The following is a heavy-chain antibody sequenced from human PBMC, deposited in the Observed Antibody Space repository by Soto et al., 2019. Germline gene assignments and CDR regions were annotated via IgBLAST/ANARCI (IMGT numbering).Heavy chain of an antibody. V-gene: IGHV1-69*12. D-gene: IGHD5-12*01. J-gene: IGHJ4*02. CDR3: AREGGGYTPFDY. CDR2: IIPIFGTA. CDR1: VGTFHSYA. Sequence: QVQLVQSGAAVKKPGSSVKVSCKDSVGTFHSYAISWVRQAHGQGLEWMGGIIPIFGTANYAQKFQGRVTITADESTSTAYMELISLRSEDTAVYYCAREGGGYTPFDYWGQGTLVTFSS.